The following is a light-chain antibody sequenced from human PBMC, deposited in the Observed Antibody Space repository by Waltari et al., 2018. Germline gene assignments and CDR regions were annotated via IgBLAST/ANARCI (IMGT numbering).Light chain of an antibody. J-gene: IGKJ1*01. V-gene: IGKV4-1*01. CDR2: WAS. CDR3: HQYYANPQT. CDR1: QSVLYSSNNKNY. Sequence: DIVMTQSPDSLAVSLGERATINCKYSQSVLYSSNNKNYLAWYQHKSGQPPKLLIYWASTRESGVPDRFSGSGSGTDFSLTINNLQPEDVAVYYCHQYYANPQTFGQGTRVEIK.